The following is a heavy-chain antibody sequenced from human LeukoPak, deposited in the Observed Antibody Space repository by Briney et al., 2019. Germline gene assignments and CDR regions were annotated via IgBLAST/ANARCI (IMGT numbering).Heavy chain of an antibody. D-gene: IGHD3-22*01. CDR3: ARSGWPYYFDY. CDR2: IRGAGSST. Sequence: GGSLRLSCAASGLTFSSYWIHWVRQAAGQGLVWVSGIRGAGSSTSYADSVRGRFTISRADAKSTLYLQMNSLRAEDTAVYYCARSGWPYYFDYWGQGTLVTVSS. J-gene: IGHJ4*02. V-gene: IGHV3-74*01. CDR1: GLTFSSYW.